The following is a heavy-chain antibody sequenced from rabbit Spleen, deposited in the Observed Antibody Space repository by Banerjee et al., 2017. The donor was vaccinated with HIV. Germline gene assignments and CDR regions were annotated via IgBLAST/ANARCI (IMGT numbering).Heavy chain of an antibody. CDR1: GFSFNNRIW. V-gene: IGHV1S45*01. J-gene: IGHJ4*01. CDR2: IVAGDGNP. CDR3: ARDGSGRGADFNL. Sequence: QEQLVESGGGLVKPGASLTLTCTASGFSFNNRIWICWVRQAPGKGLEWIACIVAGDGNPHYASWAKGRFTISKTSSTVDLKMASLTAADTATYLCARDGSGRGADFNLWGQGTLVTVS. D-gene: IGHD4-1*01.